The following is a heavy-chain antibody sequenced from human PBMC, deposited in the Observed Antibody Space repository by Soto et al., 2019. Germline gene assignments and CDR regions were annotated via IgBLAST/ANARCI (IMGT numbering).Heavy chain of an antibody. CDR1: GGSVSSGSYY. V-gene: IGHV4-61*01. J-gene: IGHJ4*02. CDR3: ARVSRPNGDYDY. Sequence: SETLSLTCTVSGGSVSSGSYYWSWIRQPPGKGLEWIGYIYYSGSTNYNPSLKSRVTISVDTSKNQFSLKLSSVTAADTAVYYCARVSRPNGDYDYWGQGTLVTVSS. CDR2: IYYSGST. D-gene: IGHD4-17*01.